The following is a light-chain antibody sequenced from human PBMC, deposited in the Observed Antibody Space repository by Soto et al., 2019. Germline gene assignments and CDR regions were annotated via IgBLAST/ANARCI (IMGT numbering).Light chain of an antibody. V-gene: IGKV1-33*01. CDR1: QDISNN. CDR3: QQCDNLPPT. J-gene: IGKJ4*01. CDR2: GSY. Sequence: DIQMTQSPSSLSASVGDRVTITCQASQDISNNLNWYQQISVKAPKLLIYGSYNLEIGVPSRFTGSQXVTDXXFTITSLQPEDVATYFCQQCDNLPPTFGGGTKVEI.